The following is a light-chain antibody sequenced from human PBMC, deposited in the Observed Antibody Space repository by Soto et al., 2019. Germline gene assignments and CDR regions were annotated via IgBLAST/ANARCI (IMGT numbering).Light chain of an antibody. CDR3: SSYTSSSTLV. Sequence: QSVLTQPASVSGSPGQSITISCSGTSSDVGGYNYVSWYQQHPGKAPKLMIYDVSNRPSGVSNRFSGSKSGNTASLTSSGLQAEDEADYYCSSYTSSSTLVFGGGTKLNVL. J-gene: IGLJ3*02. CDR2: DVS. CDR1: SSDVGGYNY. V-gene: IGLV2-14*01.